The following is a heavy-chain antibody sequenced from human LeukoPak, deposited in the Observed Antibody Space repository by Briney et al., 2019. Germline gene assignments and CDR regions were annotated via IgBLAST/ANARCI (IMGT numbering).Heavy chain of an antibody. J-gene: IGHJ4*02. Sequence: PSETLSLTCTVSGGSISSYYWSWIRQPAGKGLEWIGRIYTSGSTNYNPSLKSRVTMSVDTSKNQFFLKLSSVTAADTAVYYCARVDSSSWYGGNYFDYWGQGTLVTVSS. D-gene: IGHD6-13*01. CDR3: ARVDSSSWYGGNYFDY. CDR1: GGSISSYY. V-gene: IGHV4-4*07. CDR2: IYTSGST.